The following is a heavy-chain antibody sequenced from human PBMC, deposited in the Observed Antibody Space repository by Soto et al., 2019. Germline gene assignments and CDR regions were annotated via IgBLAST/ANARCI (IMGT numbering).Heavy chain of an antibody. D-gene: IGHD3-3*01. J-gene: IGHJ6*02. CDR3: EKVGSDFWSGQNMDV. Sequence: PGGSLRLSCAASGFTFSSYAMSWVRQAPGKGLEWVSAISGSGGSTYYADSVKGRFTISRDNSKNTLYLQMNSLRAEDTAVYYCEKVGSDFWSGQNMDVWGQGTKVTVYS. CDR1: GFTFSSYA. V-gene: IGHV3-23*01. CDR2: ISGSGGST.